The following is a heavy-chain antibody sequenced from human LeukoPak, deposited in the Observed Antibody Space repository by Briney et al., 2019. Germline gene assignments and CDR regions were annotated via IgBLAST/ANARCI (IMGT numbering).Heavy chain of an antibody. CDR1: GFTFSSYS. CDR2: ISSSSSYI. D-gene: IGHD6-19*01. J-gene: IGHJ4*02. CDR3: ARAFSGWYDYYFDY. Sequence: PGGSLRLSCAASGFTFSSYSMNWVRQAPGKELEWVSSISSSSSYIYYADSVKGRFTISRDNAKSSLYLQMNSLRAEDTAVYYCARAFSGWYDYYFDYWGQGTLVTVSS. V-gene: IGHV3-21*01.